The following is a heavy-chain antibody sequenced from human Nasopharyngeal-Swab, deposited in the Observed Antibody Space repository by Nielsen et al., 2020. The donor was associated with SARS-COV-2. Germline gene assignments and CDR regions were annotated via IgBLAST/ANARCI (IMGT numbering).Heavy chain of an antibody. V-gene: IGHV4-39*01. J-gene: IGHJ5*02. CDR2: IYYSGST. CDR3: ARNDYTGSSWFDP. CDR1: GGSISSSSYY. Sequence: SETLSLTCTVSGGSISSSSYYWGWIRQPPGKGLEWIGSIYYSGSTYYNPSLKSRVTISVDTSKNQFSLKLSSVTAVDTAVYYCARNDYTGSSWFDPWGQGTLVTVSS. D-gene: IGHD4-11*01.